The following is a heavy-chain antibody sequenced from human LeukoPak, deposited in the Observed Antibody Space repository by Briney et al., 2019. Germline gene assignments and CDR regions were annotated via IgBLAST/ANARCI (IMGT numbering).Heavy chain of an antibody. CDR3: ARPKLHLGELSFIVDY. Sequence: GASAKVSCKASGYTFIAYHIHWLRQAPGQGLEWMGWISPNSGDTNYAQRFQGRVTMTRDTSISTVYMEVSRLTSDDTAVYYCARPKLHLGELSFIVDYWGGGTLVTVSS. J-gene: IGHJ4*02. D-gene: IGHD3-16*02. CDR1: GYTFIAYH. V-gene: IGHV1-2*02. CDR2: ISPNSGDT.